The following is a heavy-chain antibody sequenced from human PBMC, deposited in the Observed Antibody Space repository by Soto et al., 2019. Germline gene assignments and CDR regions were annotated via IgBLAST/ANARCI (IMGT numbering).Heavy chain of an antibody. J-gene: IGHJ3*01. CDR3: ARDRGSSGMFELDV. CDR2: IRHTTSAT. D-gene: IGHD6-19*01. CDR1: QFPFDVYS. Sequence: GESLKISCVAPQFPFDVYSMHWVRQAPGKGLEWVSYIRHTTSATFYADAVKGRFTISRDNRKNSLFLQMNSLRDDDTGVYFCARDRGSSGMFELDVWGPGTLVTVSS. V-gene: IGHV3-48*02.